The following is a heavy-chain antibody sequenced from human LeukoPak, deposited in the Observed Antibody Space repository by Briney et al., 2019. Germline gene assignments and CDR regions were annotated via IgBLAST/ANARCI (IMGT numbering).Heavy chain of an antibody. V-gene: IGHV4-4*07. CDR2: ISASGTT. D-gene: IGHD5-18*01. J-gene: IGHJ4*02. CDR1: GDSFSSYQ. Sequence: SETLSLTCIVSGDSFSSYQWSWVRQPAGKGLEWIGRISASGTTNSNPALKSRVTMSVDSSKKQFSLNLSSVTAADTAVYYCARGRKYTSGYRVTELGSGYSDYWGQGTLVTVSS. CDR3: ARGRKYTSGYRVTELGSGYSDY.